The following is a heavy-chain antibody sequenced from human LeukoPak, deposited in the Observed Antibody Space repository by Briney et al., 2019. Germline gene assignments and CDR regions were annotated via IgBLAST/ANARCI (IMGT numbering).Heavy chain of an antibody. CDR3: ARDGFGTGSN. Sequence: GGSLRLSCAASGLTFSNYWMDWVRQAPGKGLEWVANIRQDGSEKNYVDSVKGRFIISRDNAKNSLYLQMNTLRADDTAVYYCARDGFGTGSNWGQGTLVTVSS. J-gene: IGHJ4*02. CDR1: GLTFSNYW. D-gene: IGHD3-16*01. V-gene: IGHV3-7*03. CDR2: IRQDGSEK.